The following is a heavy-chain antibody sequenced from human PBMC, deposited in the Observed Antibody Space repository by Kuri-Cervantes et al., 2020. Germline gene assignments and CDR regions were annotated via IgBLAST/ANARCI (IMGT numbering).Heavy chain of an antibody. D-gene: IGHD4-17*01. CDR3: AVGESDAFDI. CDR2: MSYDGNIK. Sequence: GESLKISCGASGFTFSTYAMNWFRQTPGQGLEWVAVMSYDGNIKFYADSVKGRFTISRDNSQNTLYLQMNSLRAEDTAVYYCAVGESDAFDIWGQGTMVTVSS. CDR1: GFTFSTYA. J-gene: IGHJ3*02. V-gene: IGHV3-30-3*01.